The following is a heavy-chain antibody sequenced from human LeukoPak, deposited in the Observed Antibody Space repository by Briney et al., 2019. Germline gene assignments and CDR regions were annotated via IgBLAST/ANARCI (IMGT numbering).Heavy chain of an antibody. D-gene: IGHD3-10*01. CDR2: IKQDGSEK. J-gene: IGHJ4*02. CDR3: ARDKGSRVNPYYFDY. CDR1: GFTFSSYW. V-gene: IGHV3-7*01. Sequence: PGGSLRLSCAASGFTFSSYWMSWVRQAPGKGLEWVANIKQDGSEKYYVDSVKGRFTISRDNAKNSLYLQMNSLRAEDTAVYYCARDKGSRVNPYYFDYWGQGTLVTVSS.